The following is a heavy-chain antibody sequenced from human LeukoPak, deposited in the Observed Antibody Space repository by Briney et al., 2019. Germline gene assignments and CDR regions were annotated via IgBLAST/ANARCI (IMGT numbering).Heavy chain of an antibody. CDR3: ARLRRLDWYFDL. CDR2: INAGNGNT. CDR1: GYTFTSYA. D-gene: IGHD5-12*01. Sequence: GASVKVSCKASGYTFTSYAMHWVRQAPGQRLEWMGWINAGNGNTKYSQKFQARVTITRDTSASTAYMELSSLRSEDTAVYYCARLRRLDWYFDLWGRGTLVTVSS. V-gene: IGHV1-3*01. J-gene: IGHJ2*01.